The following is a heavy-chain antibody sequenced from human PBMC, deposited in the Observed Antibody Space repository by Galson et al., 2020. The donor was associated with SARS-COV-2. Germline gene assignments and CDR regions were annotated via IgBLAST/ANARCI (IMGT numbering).Heavy chain of an antibody. CDR1: GGTFSSYA. Sequence: ASVKVSCKASGGTFSSYAISWVRQAPGQGLEWMGGIIPIFGTANYAQKFPGRVTITTDESTSTAYMELSSLRSEDTAVYYCARVKYYDSSGYYTFDAFDIWGQGTMVTVSS. CDR3: ARVKYYDSSGYYTFDAFDI. CDR2: IIPIFGTA. D-gene: IGHD3-22*01. V-gene: IGHV1-69*05. J-gene: IGHJ3*02.